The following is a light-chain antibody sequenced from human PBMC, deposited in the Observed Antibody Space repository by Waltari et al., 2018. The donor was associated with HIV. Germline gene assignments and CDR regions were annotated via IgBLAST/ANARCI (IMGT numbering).Light chain of an antibody. CDR3: QQSYNVPRFP. Sequence: DIQLTQSPSSLSASVGDRVTITCRASQSITNYLNWYQQKPGNAPKLLIYTASSLQSGVPSRFTGSGSGTDFTLTISSLKPEDFATYYCQQSYNVPRFPFGPGTKVEIK. J-gene: IGKJ3*01. CDR2: TAS. V-gene: IGKV1-39*01. CDR1: QSITNY.